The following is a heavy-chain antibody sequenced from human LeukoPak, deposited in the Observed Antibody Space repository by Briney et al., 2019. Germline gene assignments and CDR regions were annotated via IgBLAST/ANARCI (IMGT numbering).Heavy chain of an antibody. D-gene: IGHD3-22*01. CDR1: GFTFSSYW. CDR3: ARDRIEVTYYYDTSGYSDY. CDR2: MKHDGSEE. J-gene: IGHJ4*02. Sequence: PGGPLRLSCAASGFTFSSYWMSWVRQAPGKGLEWVAIMKHDGSEEYYVDSVKGRFTISRHNAKNSLYLQMNSLRAEDTAMYYCARDRIEVTYYYDTSGYSDYWGQGTLVTVSS. V-gene: IGHV3-7*01.